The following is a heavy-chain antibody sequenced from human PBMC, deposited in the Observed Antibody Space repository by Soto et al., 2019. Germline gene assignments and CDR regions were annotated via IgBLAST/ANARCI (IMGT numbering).Heavy chain of an antibody. CDR1: GFTFSTYA. D-gene: IGHD6-13*01. J-gene: IGHJ4*02. Sequence: PGGSVRLSCAVSGFTFSTYAMSWVRQAPGKGLKWVSAISASGGSTYYADSVKGRLTISRDNSKNTLYLQMNSLRAEDTAVYYCAKDQGSSWYEIDYWGQGT. V-gene: IGHV3-23*01. CDR3: AKDQGSSWYEIDY. CDR2: ISASGGST.